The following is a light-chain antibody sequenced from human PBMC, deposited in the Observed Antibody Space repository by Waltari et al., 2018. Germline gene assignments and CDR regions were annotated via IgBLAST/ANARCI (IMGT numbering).Light chain of an antibody. V-gene: IGLV2-14*01. CDR1: SSDVGGSTY. CDR2: EVS. Sequence: QSALTQPASVSGSPGQSITISCTGTSSDVGGSTYVSWYQQHPGKAPKLMIYEVSNRPSGVSNRFSGSKSGNTASLTISGLQAEDEADYYCSSYTSSSTLFGGGTKLTVL. CDR3: SSYTSSSTL. J-gene: IGLJ3*02.